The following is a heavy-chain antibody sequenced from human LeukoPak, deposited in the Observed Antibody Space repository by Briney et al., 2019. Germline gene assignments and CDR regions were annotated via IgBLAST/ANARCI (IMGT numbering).Heavy chain of an antibody. D-gene: IGHD3-16*02. CDR1: GGSFSGYY. V-gene: IGHV4-34*01. CDR3: ARVPVTAFDI. CDR2: INHSGST. Sequence: SETPSLTCAVYGGSFSGYYWSWIRQPPGKGLEWIGEINHSGSTNYNPSLKSRVTISVDTSKNQFSLKLSSVTAADTAVYYCARVPVTAFDIWGQGTMVTVSS. J-gene: IGHJ3*02.